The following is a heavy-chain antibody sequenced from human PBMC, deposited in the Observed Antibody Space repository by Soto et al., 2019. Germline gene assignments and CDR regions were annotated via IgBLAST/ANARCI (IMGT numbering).Heavy chain of an antibody. CDR1: GYNFASYW. Sequence: EVQVVQSGAEVKKRGESLKISCRGSGYNFASYWIGWVLQMPGKGLEWMGVVYPGDSDTRYSPSFQGQVTISTDKSINTAYLQWSSLKASDTAMYYCVRAGSESEIGHDAFDIWGQGTMVTVSS. D-gene: IGHD3-3*01. J-gene: IGHJ3*02. CDR2: VYPGDSDT. CDR3: VRAGSESEIGHDAFDI. V-gene: IGHV5-51*01.